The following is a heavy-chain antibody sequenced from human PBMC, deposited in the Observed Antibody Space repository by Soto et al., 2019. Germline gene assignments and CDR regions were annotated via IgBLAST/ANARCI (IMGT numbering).Heavy chain of an antibody. CDR3: ANSQAGPDAFDI. CDR2: ISGSGGST. CDR1: GFTFSSYA. Sequence: EVQLLESGGGLVQPGGSLRLSCAASGFTFSSYAMSWVRQAPGKGLEWVSAISGSGGSTYYADSVKGRFTISRDNSKNWRYRQMNSLRAEDTAVYYCANSQAGPDAFDIWGQGTMVTVSS. J-gene: IGHJ3*02. V-gene: IGHV3-23*01.